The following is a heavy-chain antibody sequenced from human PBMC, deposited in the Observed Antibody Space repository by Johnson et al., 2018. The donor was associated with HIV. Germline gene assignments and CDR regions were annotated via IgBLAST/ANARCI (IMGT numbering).Heavy chain of an antibody. V-gene: IGHV3-74*01. CDR3: ARDWGTVTSGFGAFDI. CDR1: GFTFSSYW. J-gene: IGHJ3*02. D-gene: IGHD4-17*01. Sequence: VQLVESGGGVVQPGRSLRLSCAASGFTFSSYWMHWVRQAPGKGLVWVSRISSDGSGTSYADSVKGRFTISRDNAKNTLYLQMNSLRAEDTAVYYCARDWGTVTSGFGAFDIWGQGTMVTVSS. CDR2: ISSDGSGT.